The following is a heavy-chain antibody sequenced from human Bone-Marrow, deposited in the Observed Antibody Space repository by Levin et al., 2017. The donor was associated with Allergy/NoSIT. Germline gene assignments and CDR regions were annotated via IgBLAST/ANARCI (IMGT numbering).Heavy chain of an antibody. V-gene: IGHV1-69*06. CDR1: GGTFSSYA. Sequence: SVKVSCKASGGTFSSYAISWVRQAPGQGLEWMGGIIPIFGTANYAQKFQGRVTITADKSTSTAYMELSSLRSEDTAVYYCARVYDGDYVNLNHDAFDIWGQGTMVTVSS. CDR3: ARVYDGDYVNLNHDAFDI. CDR2: IIPIFGTA. D-gene: IGHD4-17*01. J-gene: IGHJ3*02.